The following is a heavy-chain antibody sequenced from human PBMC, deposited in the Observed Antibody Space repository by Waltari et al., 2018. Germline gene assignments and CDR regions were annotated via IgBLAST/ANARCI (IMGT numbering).Heavy chain of an antibody. Sequence: QLQLQESGPGLVKPSETLSLTCTVSGGSISSSSYYWVWSRQPPAKGLEWIGSIYYSGSTYYNPSLKSRVTISVDTSKNQFSLKLSSVTAADTAVYYCASSLEPYYFDYWGQGTLVTVSS. D-gene: IGHD1-1*01. CDR1: GGSISSSSYY. V-gene: IGHV4-39*01. CDR3: ASSLEPYYFDY. J-gene: IGHJ4*02. CDR2: IYYSGST.